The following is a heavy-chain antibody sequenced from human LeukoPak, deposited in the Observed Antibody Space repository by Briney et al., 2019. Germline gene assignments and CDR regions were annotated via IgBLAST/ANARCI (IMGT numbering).Heavy chain of an antibody. J-gene: IGHJ1*01. CDR3: ARDEYSSGWY. CDR1: GFIFSSYS. D-gene: IGHD6-19*01. Sequence: GGSLRLSCAASGFIFSSYSMNWVRQAPEKGLEWVSSISSSSSYIYYADLVKGRFTISRDNAKNSLYLQMNSLRAEDTAVYYCARDEYSSGWYLGQGTLVTVSS. V-gene: IGHV3-21*01. CDR2: ISSSSSYI.